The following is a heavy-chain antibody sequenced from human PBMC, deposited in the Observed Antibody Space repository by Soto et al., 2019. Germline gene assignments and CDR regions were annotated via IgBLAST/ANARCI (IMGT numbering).Heavy chain of an antibody. D-gene: IGHD3-22*01. CDR2: ISGSGGST. J-gene: IGHJ1*01. CDR1: GFTFSSYA. Sequence: EVQLLESGGGLVQPGGSLRLSCAASGFTFSSYAMSWVRQAPGKGLEWVSAISGSGGSTYYADSAKGRFTISRDNSKNTLXLXXXSLRAEDTAVYYCAKDNSGVYYDSSGYYPEYFQHWGQGTLVTVSS. CDR3: AKDNSGVYYDSSGYYPEYFQH. V-gene: IGHV3-23*01.